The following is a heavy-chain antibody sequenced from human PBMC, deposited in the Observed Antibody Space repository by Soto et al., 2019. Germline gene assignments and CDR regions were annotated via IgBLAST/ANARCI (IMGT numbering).Heavy chain of an antibody. J-gene: IGHJ5*02. CDR2: ISADGSDT. V-gene: IGHV3-74*01. CDR1: GFTLSNDL. Sequence: GVSLRLSCSASGFTLSNDLVHWVRQSPGKGLVWVSRISADGSDTAYADSVKGRFSISRDNARNTVYLQMSSLRVDDTAVYYCLSKGPSGPWRAWGQGTFVTVSS. CDR3: LSKGPSGPWRA. D-gene: IGHD6-25*01.